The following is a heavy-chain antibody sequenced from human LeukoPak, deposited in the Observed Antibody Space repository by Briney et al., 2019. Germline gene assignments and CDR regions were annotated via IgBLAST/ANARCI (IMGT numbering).Heavy chain of an antibody. V-gene: IGHV1-18*01. CDR2: ISAYNGNT. CDR1: GYTFSSYG. D-gene: IGHD2-2*01. Sequence: ASVKVSCKASGYTFSSYGISWVRQTPGQGLEWMAWISAYNGNTNYAQKLQGRVTMTTDTSTSTAYMELRNLRSDDTAVYYCVRDGFCSSASCYDKGGFDFWGQGTLVTVSS. J-gene: IGHJ4*02. CDR3: VRDGFCSSASCYDKGGFDF.